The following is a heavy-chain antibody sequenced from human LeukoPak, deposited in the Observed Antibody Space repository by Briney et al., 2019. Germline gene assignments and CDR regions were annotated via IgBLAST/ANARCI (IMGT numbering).Heavy chain of an antibody. CDR3: AKVGGVGAFDI. D-gene: IGHD3-16*01. Sequence: GGSLRLSCAASGFTFNNYAMTWVRQAPGKGLEWVSAIDSSGGSTFYADSVKGRFTISRDNSKNTLYLQMNSLRAEDTAVYYCAKVGGVGAFDIWGQGTMVTVSS. CDR1: GFTFNNYA. CDR2: IDSSGGST. V-gene: IGHV3-23*01. J-gene: IGHJ3*02.